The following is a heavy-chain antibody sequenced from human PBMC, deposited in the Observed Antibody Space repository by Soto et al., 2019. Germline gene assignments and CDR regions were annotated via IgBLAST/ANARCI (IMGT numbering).Heavy chain of an antibody. Sequence: EVQLVESGGGLVQPGGSLRLSCAASGFTFSNYWMHWVRQAPGKGLVWVSRINGDGTGTNYADSGKCQFTISRDNAKNTLYLQMNSLRAEDTAVYYCGRGASGSYRLDYWGQGTLVTVSS. J-gene: IGHJ4*02. CDR1: GFTFSNYW. D-gene: IGHD3-10*01. V-gene: IGHV3-74*01. CDR2: INGDGTGT. CDR3: GRGASGSYRLDY.